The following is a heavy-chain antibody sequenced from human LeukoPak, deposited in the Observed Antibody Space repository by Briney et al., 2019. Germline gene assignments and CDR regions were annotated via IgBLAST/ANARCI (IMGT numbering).Heavy chain of an antibody. V-gene: IGHV3-30*18. CDR2: ISYDGSNK. J-gene: IGHJ6*02. Sequence: GGSLRLSCAASGFTFSSYGMHWVRQAPGKGLEWVAVISYDGSNKYYADSVKGRFTISRDNSKNTLYLQMNSLRAEDTAVYYCAKISANDFYYYGMDVWGQGTTVTVSS. CDR3: AKISANDFYYYGMDV. CDR1: GFTFSSYG.